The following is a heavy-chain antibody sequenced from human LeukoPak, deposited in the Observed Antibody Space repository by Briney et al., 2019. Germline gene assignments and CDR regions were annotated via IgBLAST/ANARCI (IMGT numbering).Heavy chain of an antibody. D-gene: IGHD6-6*01. CDR3: ARSEHSSSSFDY. V-gene: IGHV3-21*01. CDR1: GFTFNSYS. J-gene: IGHJ4*02. Sequence: GGSLRLSCAASGFTFNSYSMNWVRQAPGKGLEWVSSISRSSTYIYYADSVKGRFTISRDNARNSLYLQMNSLRAEDTAIYYCARSEHSSSSFDYWGQGTLVTVSS. CDR2: ISRSSTYI.